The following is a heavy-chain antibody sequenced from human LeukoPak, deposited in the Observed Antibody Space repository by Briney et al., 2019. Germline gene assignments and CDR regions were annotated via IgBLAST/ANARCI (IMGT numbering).Heavy chain of an antibody. CDR3: ARDKLPGYYCTPSYFDY. Sequence: GRSLRLPCAPSGFTFSSYDMHWVRQAPGKGLEWVAVISYDGSNKYYADSVKGRFTISRDNSKNTLYLQMNSLRAEDTAVYYCARDKLPGYYCTPSYFDYWGQGTLVTVSS. J-gene: IGHJ4*02. CDR2: ISYDGSNK. V-gene: IGHV3-30*04. D-gene: IGHD3-22*01. CDR1: GFTFSSYD.